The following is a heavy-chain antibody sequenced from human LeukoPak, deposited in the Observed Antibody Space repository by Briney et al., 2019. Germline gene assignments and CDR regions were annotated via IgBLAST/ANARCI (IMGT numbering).Heavy chain of an antibody. Sequence: SVKVSCKASGGTFSSYAISWVRQAPGQGLEWMGRIIPIFGIANYAQKFQGRVTITADKSTSTAYMELSSLRSEDTAVYYCARLSAYSGSYQTYNWFDPWGQGTLVTVSS. CDR3: ARLSAYSGSYQTYNWFDP. CDR2: IIPIFGIA. CDR1: GGTFSSYA. D-gene: IGHD1-26*01. V-gene: IGHV1-69*04. J-gene: IGHJ5*02.